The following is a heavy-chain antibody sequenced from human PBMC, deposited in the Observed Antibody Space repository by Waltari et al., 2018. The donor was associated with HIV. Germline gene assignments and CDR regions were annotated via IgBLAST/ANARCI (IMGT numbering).Heavy chain of an antibody. J-gene: IGHJ5*02. CDR1: GYTFSSYD. CDR2: MNPNKGNP. Sequence: QVPLVQSGAAVKKPGASVKVSCKASGYTFSSYDINWVRQATGQGLEWMGWMNPNKGNPAYARKVQARVTMTMNTSRSTAYMELSSLRSEDTAGYYCARRSFPTAIHPSRGYWFDPWGQGTLVTVSS. D-gene: IGHD2-2*02. CDR3: ARRSFPTAIHPSRGYWFDP. V-gene: IGHV1-8*01.